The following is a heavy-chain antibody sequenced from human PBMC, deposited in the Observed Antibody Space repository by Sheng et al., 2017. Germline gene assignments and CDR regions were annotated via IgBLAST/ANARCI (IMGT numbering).Heavy chain of an antibody. J-gene: IGHJ6*02. CDR3: ARVLFPIVGATKVPSYYYGMDV. CDR2: INHSGST. CDR1: GGSFSGYY. V-gene: IGHV4-34*01. Sequence: QVQLQQWGAGLLKPSETLSLTCAVYGGSFSGYYWSWIRQPPGKGLEWIGEINHSGSTNYNPSLKSRVTISVDTSKNQFSLKLSSVTAADTAVYYCARVLFPIVGATKVPSYYYGMDVWGQGTTVTVSS. D-gene: IGHD1-26*01.